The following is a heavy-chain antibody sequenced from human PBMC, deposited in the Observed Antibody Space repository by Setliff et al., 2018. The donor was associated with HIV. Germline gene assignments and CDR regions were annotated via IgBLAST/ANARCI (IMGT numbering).Heavy chain of an antibody. CDR3: ATGLLGGSSWFGGIYFDQ. J-gene: IGHJ4*02. Sequence: GASVKVSCKASGYTFTSHSTHWVRQAPGQGLEWMGVINPSGGSAGYAQKFLGRVTLTRDTSTSTVYMDLRSLRSEDTAVYYCATGLLGGSSWFGGIYFDQWGQGTLVTVSS. V-gene: IGHV1-46*01. D-gene: IGHD3-10*01. CDR1: GYTFTSHS. CDR2: INPSGGSA.